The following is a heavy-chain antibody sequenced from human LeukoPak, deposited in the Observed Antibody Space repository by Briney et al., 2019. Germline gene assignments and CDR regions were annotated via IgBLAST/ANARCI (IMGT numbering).Heavy chain of an antibody. CDR1: GGSISSGGNY. J-gene: IGHJ6*02. CDR2: INYSGNA. CDR3: ARNELISSNYYYYGMDV. Sequence: SETLSLICTVSGGSISSGGNYWTWIRQNPGKGLEWIGYINYSGNAYYNPSLKSRVTISVDTSKNQFSLKLSSVTAADTAVYYCARNELISSNYYYYGMDVWGQGTTVTASS. V-gene: IGHV4-31*03.